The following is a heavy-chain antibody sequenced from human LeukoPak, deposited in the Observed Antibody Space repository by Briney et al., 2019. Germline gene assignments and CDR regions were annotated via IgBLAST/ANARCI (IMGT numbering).Heavy chain of an antibody. J-gene: IGHJ4*02. CDR1: GGSFSGYY. CDR2: INHSGST. D-gene: IGHD7-27*01. CDR3: ASQDPSGDPLDY. V-gene: IGHV4-34*01. Sequence: SETLSLTCAVYGGSFSGYYWSWIRQPPGKGLEWIGEINHSGSTNYNPSLKSRVTISVDTSKNQFSLKLSSVTAADTAVYYCASQDPSGDPLDYWGQGTLVTASS.